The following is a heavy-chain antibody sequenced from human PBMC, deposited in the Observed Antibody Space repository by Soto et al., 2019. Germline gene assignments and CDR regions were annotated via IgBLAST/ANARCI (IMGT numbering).Heavy chain of an antibody. CDR2: MSHSGGT. CDR1: GGFVSSGSYY. V-gene: IGHV4-34*01. D-gene: IGHD1-1*01. J-gene: IGHJ3*02. Sequence: QVQLQQWGAGLLKPSETLSLTCAVYGGFVSSGSYYWSWIRQPPGKGLEWIGEMSHSGGTHFNPSPKRRVTISVDTSKNQFSLKMSSVTAAHTALYYCARVERGTATTVVDAFDIWGPGTMVTVSS. CDR3: ARVERGTATTVVDAFDI.